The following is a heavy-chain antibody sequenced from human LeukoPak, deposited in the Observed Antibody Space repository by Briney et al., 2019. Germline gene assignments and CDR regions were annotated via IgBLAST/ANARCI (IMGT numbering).Heavy chain of an antibody. Sequence: PGGSLRLSCAASGVTFSSYWMSWVRQAPGKGLEWVANIKHGGSEKYYVDSVEGRVTISRDDAKNSLYLEMNSLRVEDTAVYYCARGYGSGSYTPTKNWGQGVLVTVSS. CDR2: IKHGGSEK. CDR1: GVTFSSYW. V-gene: IGHV3-7*04. J-gene: IGHJ4*02. CDR3: ARGYGSGSYTPTKN. D-gene: IGHD3-10*01.